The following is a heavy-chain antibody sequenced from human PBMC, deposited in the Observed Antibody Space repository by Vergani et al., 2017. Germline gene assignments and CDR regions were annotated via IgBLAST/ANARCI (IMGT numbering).Heavy chain of an antibody. CDR2: IYYSGST. Sequence: QLQLQESGPGLVKPSETLSLTCTVSGGSISSSSYYWGWIRQPPGKGLEWIGSIYYSGSTYYNPSLKSRVTISVDTSKNQFSLKLSSVTAADTAVYYCARHLAYCGGNCYPYYYGMDFWGQGTTVTVSS. D-gene: IGHD2-21*02. J-gene: IGHJ6*02. CDR3: ARHLAYCGGNCYPYYYGMDF. V-gene: IGHV4-39*01. CDR1: GGSISSSSYY.